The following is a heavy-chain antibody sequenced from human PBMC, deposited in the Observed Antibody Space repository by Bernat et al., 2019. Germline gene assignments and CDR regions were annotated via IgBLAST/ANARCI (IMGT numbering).Heavy chain of an antibody. CDR1: GGSISSGGYY. CDR3: ARVGDSSGYSMYYIDY. CDR2: IYYSGST. V-gene: IGHV4-31*03. J-gene: IGHJ4*02. D-gene: IGHD3-22*01. Sequence: QVQLQESGPGLVKPSQTLSLTCTVSGGSISSGGYYWSWIRQHPGKGLEWIGYIYYSGSTYYNPSLKSRVTISVDTSKNQFSLKLSCVTAGVTAVYYCARVGDSSGYSMYYIDYWGQGTLVTVS.